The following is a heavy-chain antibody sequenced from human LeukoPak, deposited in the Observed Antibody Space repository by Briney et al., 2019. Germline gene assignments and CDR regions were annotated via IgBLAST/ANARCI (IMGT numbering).Heavy chain of an antibody. D-gene: IGHD3-3*01. CDR3: ARGLRYYDFWSGSRTGYYFDY. Sequence: SETLSLTCAVYGGSFSGYYWSWIRQPPGNGLEWIGEINHSGSTNYNPSLKSRVTISVDTSKNQFSLKLSSVTAADTAVYYCARGLRYYDFWSGSRTGYYFDYWGQGTLVTVSS. CDR2: INHSGST. V-gene: IGHV4-34*01. J-gene: IGHJ4*02. CDR1: GGSFSGYY.